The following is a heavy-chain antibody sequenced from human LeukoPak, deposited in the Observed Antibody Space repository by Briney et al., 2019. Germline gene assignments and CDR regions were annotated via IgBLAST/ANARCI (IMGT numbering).Heavy chain of an antibody. CDR3: ARHGARIVGAYGRYYYGMDV. V-gene: IGHV5-51*01. CDR2: IYPGDSDT. CDR1: GYSFTSYW. Sequence: GESLKISCKGSGYSFTSYWIGWVRQMPGKGLEWMGIIYPGDSDTRYSPSFQGQVTISADKSISTAYLQWSSLKASDTAMYYCARHGARIVGAYGRYYYGMDVWGQGTTVTVSS. J-gene: IGHJ6*02. D-gene: IGHD1-26*01.